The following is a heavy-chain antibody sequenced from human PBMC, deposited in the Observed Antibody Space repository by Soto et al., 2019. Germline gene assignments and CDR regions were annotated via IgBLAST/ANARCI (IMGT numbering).Heavy chain of an antibody. CDR3: ARDLGARIEFDY. CDR2: INPVNGNT. CDR1: GYTFTTYA. J-gene: IGHJ4*02. Sequence: QVQLVQSGAEVKQPGASVKVSCKASGYTFTTYAICWVRQAPGQGLEWMGWINPVNGNTNYAQKLQGRVTMTTDTSTTTDYMDLRSLRSDESAVYYCARDLGARIEFDYWGQGTLVTVSS. D-gene: IGHD1-26*01. V-gene: IGHV1-18*04.